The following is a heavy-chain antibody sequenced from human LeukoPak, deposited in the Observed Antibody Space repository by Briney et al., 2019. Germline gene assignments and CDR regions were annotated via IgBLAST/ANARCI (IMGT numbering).Heavy chain of an antibody. V-gene: IGHV1-69*01. Sequence: AASVKVSCKASGGTFSSYAISWVRQAPGQGLEWMGGIIIIFGTTNYAQKFQGRVTITADESTSTAYMGLSSLRPDDTAVYYCARDHIVGAGYYYYYYMDVWGKGTTVTVSS. D-gene: IGHD1-26*01. CDR2: IIIIFGTT. CDR3: ARDHIVGAGYYYYYYMDV. J-gene: IGHJ6*03. CDR1: GGTFSSYA.